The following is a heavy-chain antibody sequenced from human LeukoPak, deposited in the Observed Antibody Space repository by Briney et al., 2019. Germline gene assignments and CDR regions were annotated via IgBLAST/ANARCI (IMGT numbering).Heavy chain of an antibody. D-gene: IGHD3-16*01. V-gene: IGHV3-7*01. J-gene: IGHJ5*02. Sequence: GGSLRLSCAASGFTFSIYGMHWVRQAPGKGLEWVGNIQPDGSEQYPVDSVKGRFTISRDNSRNSLFLQMSSLRVEDTAVYYCASQSFARFDPWGQGTLVTVSS. CDR3: ASQSFARFDP. CDR2: IQPDGSEQ. CDR1: GFTFSIYG.